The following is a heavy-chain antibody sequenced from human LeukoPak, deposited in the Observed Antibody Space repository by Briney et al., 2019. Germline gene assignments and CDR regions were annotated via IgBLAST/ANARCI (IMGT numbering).Heavy chain of an antibody. J-gene: IGHJ4*02. D-gene: IGHD3-22*01. CDR2: IHPSGGST. CDR3: ARGAAPYYYDSSGYLPFDY. V-gene: IGHV1-46*01. Sequence: ASVKVSCKASGYTSTSYYMHWVRQAPGQGLEWMGIIHPSGGSTSYAQKFQGRVTMTRDTSTSTVYMELSSLRSEDTAVYYCARGAAPYYYDSSGYLPFDYWGQGTLVTVSS. CDR1: GYTSTSYY.